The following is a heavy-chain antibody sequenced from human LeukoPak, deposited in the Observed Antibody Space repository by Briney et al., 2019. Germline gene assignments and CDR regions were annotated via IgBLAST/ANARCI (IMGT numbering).Heavy chain of an antibody. CDR3: ARFKVGTNTTQKNAFDI. Sequence: GGSLRLSCAASGITFSSYAMSWVRQAPGKGLEWVSALSGSGGNTYYADFVKGRFTISRDNSKATLYLQMHRLRIEDTALYFCARFKVGTNTTQKNAFDIWGRGTVVAVSS. J-gene: IGHJ3*02. CDR1: GITFSSYA. CDR2: LSGSGGNT. D-gene: IGHD1-1*01. V-gene: IGHV3-23*01.